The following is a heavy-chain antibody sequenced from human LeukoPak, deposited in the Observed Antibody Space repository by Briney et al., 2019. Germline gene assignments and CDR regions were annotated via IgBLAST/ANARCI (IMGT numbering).Heavy chain of an antibody. CDR2: IYHSGST. V-gene: IGHV4-4*02. CDR1: GGSISSSNW. CDR3: ARGPPQWLVLSEGYYFDY. J-gene: IGHJ4*02. D-gene: IGHD6-19*01. Sequence: PSGTLSLTCAVSGGSISSSNWWSWVRQPPGKGLEWIGAIYHSGSTNYNPSLKSRVTISVDTSKNQFSLKLSSVTAADTAVYYCARGPPQWLVLSEGYYFDYWGQGTLVTVSS.